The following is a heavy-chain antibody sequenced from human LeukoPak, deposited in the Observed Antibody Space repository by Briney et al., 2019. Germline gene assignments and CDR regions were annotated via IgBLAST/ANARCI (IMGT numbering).Heavy chain of an antibody. CDR3: AAGGPVDRWLLSPLFDY. CDR1: GYTFTSYG. CDR2: ISAYNGNT. D-gene: IGHD4-23*01. V-gene: IGHV1-18*01. J-gene: IGHJ4*02. Sequence: ASVKVSCKASGYTFTSYGISWVRQAPGQGLEWMGWISAYNGNTNYAQKLQGRVTMTTDTSTSTAYMELRSLRSDDTAVYYCAAGGPVDRWLLSPLFDYWGQGTLVTVSS.